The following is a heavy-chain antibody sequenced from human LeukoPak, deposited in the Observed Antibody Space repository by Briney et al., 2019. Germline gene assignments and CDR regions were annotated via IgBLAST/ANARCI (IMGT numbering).Heavy chain of an antibody. Sequence: GASVKVSCKVSGYTLTELSMHWVRQAPGKGLEWMGGFDPEDGETIYAQKFQGRVTMTEDTSTDTAYMELSSLRSEDTAVYYCATIATGTTGVDYWGQGTLVTVS. V-gene: IGHV1-24*01. CDR3: ATIATGTTGVDY. CDR1: GYTLTELS. J-gene: IGHJ4*02. D-gene: IGHD1-7*01. CDR2: FDPEDGET.